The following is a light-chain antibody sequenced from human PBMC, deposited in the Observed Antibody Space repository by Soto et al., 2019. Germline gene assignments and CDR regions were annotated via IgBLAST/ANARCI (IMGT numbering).Light chain of an antibody. CDR1: QTVSSY. V-gene: IGKV3-11*01. Sequence: EIVLTQSPAILSLSPGERATLSCRTNQTVSSYLAWYQHKSGQAPRLRIYSASKRATGIPARFSGSGSGTDFTLTISSLDPEDFAFYYCQQRDSWPLTFGGGTKV. CDR2: SAS. CDR3: QQRDSWPLT. J-gene: IGKJ4*01.